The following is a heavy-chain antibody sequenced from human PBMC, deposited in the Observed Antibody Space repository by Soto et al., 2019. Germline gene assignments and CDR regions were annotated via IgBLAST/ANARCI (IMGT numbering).Heavy chain of an antibody. CDR1: GGSLIRYY. J-gene: IGHJ4*02. Sequence: SETLSLTYTVSGGSLIRYYWSWIRQPPGKGLEWIGYIYYSGSTNYNPSLKSRVTISVDTSKNQFSLKLSSVTAADTAVYYCARQSGRVDTAMAHDYWGQGTLVTVS. CDR2: IYYSGST. CDR3: ARQSGRVDTAMAHDY. V-gene: IGHV4-59*01. D-gene: IGHD5-18*01.